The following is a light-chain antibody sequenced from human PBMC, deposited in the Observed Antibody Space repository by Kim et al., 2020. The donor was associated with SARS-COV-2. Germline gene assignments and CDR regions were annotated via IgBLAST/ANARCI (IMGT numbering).Light chain of an antibody. CDR2: VNSDGSH. J-gene: IGLJ3*02. CDR1: SGHSNYC. CDR3: QTWGTGTWV. V-gene: IGLV4-69*01. Sequence: SVTLACTLRSGHSNYCITWLQQQPEKGPRFLMRVNSDGSHSKGDGIPDRFSGSRSGAERYLTISSLQSDDEADYYCQTWGTGTWVFGGGTQLTVL.